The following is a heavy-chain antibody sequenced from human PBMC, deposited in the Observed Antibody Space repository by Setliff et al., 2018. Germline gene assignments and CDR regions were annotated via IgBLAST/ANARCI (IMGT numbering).Heavy chain of an antibody. Sequence: PSETLSLTCAGSGDSIKSNAYYWGWIRQSPVRGLEWIGSVHSSGTTHYNPSLKSRVTISVDSAKNHFSLNLRSVTAADTAIYYCARPPKWFGEVIIGALDVWGQGTVVTVSS. D-gene: IGHD3-10*01. V-gene: IGHV4-39*02. CDR3: ARPPKWFGEVIIGALDV. CDR2: VHSSGTT. CDR1: GDSIKSNAYY. J-gene: IGHJ3*01.